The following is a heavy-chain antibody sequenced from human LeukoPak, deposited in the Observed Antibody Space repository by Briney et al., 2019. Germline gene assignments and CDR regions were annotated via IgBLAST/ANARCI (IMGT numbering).Heavy chain of an antibody. CDR2: IRYDGSNK. V-gene: IGHV3-30*02. Sequence: PGGSLRLSCAASGFTFSSYGMHWVRQAPGKGLEWVAFIRYDGSNKYYADSVKGRFTISRDNSKNTLYLQMNSLRAEDTAVYYCAKETSITGAGDFWGQGALVTVSS. CDR3: AKETSITGAGDF. CDR1: GFTFSSYG. J-gene: IGHJ4*02. D-gene: IGHD1-20*01.